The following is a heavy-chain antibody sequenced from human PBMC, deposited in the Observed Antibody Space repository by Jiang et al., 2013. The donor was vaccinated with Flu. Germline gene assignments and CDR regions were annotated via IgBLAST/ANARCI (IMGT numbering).Heavy chain of an antibody. CDR2: IFSNDEK. J-gene: IGHJ6*04. CDR3: ARTPNGGNSVLYGMTS. D-gene: IGHD4-23*01. V-gene: IGHV2-26*01. Sequence: IKPTQTLTLTCTVSGFSLSNARMGVSWIRQPPGKALEWLAHIFSNDEKSYSTSLKSRLTISKDTSKSQVVLTMTNMDPVDTATYYCARTPNGGNSVLYGMTSGPRTTVTVSS. CDR1: GFSLSNARMG.